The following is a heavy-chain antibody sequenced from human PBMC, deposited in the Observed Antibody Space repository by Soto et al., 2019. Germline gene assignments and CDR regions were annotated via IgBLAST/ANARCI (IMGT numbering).Heavy chain of an antibody. D-gene: IGHD3-22*01. J-gene: IGHJ6*02. CDR1: GYTFTSYG. V-gene: IGHV1-18*01. Sequence: QVQLVQSGAEVKKPGALVKVSCKASGYTFTSYGINCVRQAPGQGLEWLGWISAYDGYTNYAQILQGRVSMTTDTSTKTAYLELRSLRSDDTAMYYCARGGFYDSSGARNYYYYGLNVWGQGTTVTVSS. CDR3: ARGGFYDSSGARNYYYYGLNV. CDR2: ISAYDGYT.